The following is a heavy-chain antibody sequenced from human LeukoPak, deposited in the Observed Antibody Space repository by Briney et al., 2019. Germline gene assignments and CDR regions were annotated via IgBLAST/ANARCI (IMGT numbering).Heavy chain of an antibody. CDR1: GDSISSYY. J-gene: IGHJ6*02. V-gene: IGHV4-59*12. D-gene: IGHD2-2*01. Sequence: SETLSLTCTVSGDSISSYYWSWIRQPPGKGLEWIGYIYHSGSTYYNPSLKSRVTISVDRSKNQFSLKLSSVTAADTAVYYCARGVSSTTPRSHYGMDVWGQGTTVTVSS. CDR2: IYHSGST. CDR3: ARGVSSTTPRSHYGMDV.